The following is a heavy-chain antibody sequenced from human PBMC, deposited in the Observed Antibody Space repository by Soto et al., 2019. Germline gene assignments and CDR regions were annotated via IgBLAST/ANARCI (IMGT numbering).Heavy chain of an antibody. J-gene: IGHJ6*02. CDR1: GFTFSTYA. Sequence: ESGGGVVQPGRSLRLSCAASGFTFSTYAMHWVRQAPDKGLEWVAVVSFHGTNKYYSDSVKGRFTISRDNSKNTLYLQMNSLRGEDTAVYYCARDPGGLDVWGQGTTVTVSS. V-gene: IGHV3-30-3*01. CDR2: VSFHGTNK. CDR3: ARDPGGLDV.